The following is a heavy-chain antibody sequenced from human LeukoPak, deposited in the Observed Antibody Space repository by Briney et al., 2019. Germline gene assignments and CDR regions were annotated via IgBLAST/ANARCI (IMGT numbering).Heavy chain of an antibody. J-gene: IGHJ6*02. Sequence: PGRSLRLSCAASGFTFSSYGMHWVRQAPGKGLEWVAVIWYDGSNKYYADSVKGRFTISRDNSKNTLYLQMNSLRAEDTAVYYCARFDPIAAATPFRYYYHYGMDVWGQGTTVTVSS. CDR1: GFTFSSYG. CDR2: IWYDGSNK. D-gene: IGHD6-13*01. V-gene: IGHV3-33*01. CDR3: ARFDPIAAATPFRYYYHYGMDV.